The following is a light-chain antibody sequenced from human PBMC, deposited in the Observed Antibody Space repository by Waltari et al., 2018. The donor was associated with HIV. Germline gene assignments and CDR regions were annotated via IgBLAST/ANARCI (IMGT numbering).Light chain of an antibody. CDR2: QDG. Sequence: SYELTQPPSVSVSPGQTASITCSGDKLDKKYISWYQQRPGQSPIMVLYQDGERPSGIPERFSGSNSANTATLTLSGTQAKEEADYYCQAGDESTAVFGGGTKLTVL. CDR1: KLDKKY. CDR3: QAGDESTAV. V-gene: IGLV3-1*01. J-gene: IGLJ2*01.